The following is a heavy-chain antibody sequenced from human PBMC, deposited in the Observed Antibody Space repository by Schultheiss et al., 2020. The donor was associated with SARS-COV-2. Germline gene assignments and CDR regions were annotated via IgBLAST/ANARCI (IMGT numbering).Heavy chain of an antibody. D-gene: IGHD6-19*01. J-gene: IGHJ4*01. CDR2: ISYDGSNK. Sequence: GGSLRLSCAASGFTFSSYAMHWVRQAPGKGLEWVAVISYDGSNKYHADSVKGRFTISRDNSKNTLYLQMDSLRAEDTAVYYCAKDSTPPGYSSGLGSDYWGQGTLVTVSS. CDR1: GFTFSSYA. CDR3: AKDSTPPGYSSGLGSDY. V-gene: IGHV3-30*04.